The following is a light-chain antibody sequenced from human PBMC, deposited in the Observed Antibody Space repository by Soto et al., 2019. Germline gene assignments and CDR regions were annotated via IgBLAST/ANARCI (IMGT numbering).Light chain of an antibody. Sequence: IPVTQVPSSRSLCLVARVTITCRASQGIDTYLAWYQQKPGKAPNLLIHTASTLQSGVPSRFSGSGSGTEFTLTISSLQPEDFATYYCQQRNSYPMTFGQGTRLEIK. CDR1: QGIDTY. CDR2: TAS. CDR3: QQRNSYPMT. J-gene: IGKJ5*01. V-gene: IGKV1-9*01.